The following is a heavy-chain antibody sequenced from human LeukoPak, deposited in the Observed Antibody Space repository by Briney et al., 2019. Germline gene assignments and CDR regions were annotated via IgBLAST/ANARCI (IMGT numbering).Heavy chain of an antibody. CDR2: INGNGSST. CDR1: GFTFSSYW. Sequence: GGSLRLSCAASGFTFSSYWMHWVRQAPGKGLVLVSRINGNGSSTDYADSVKGRFTISRDNAKNTLYLQMNSLRAEDTAVYYCARLSYRPESSIAARPYDYWGQGTLVTVSS. CDR3: ARLSYRPESSIAARPYDY. J-gene: IGHJ4*02. V-gene: IGHV3-74*01. D-gene: IGHD6-6*01.